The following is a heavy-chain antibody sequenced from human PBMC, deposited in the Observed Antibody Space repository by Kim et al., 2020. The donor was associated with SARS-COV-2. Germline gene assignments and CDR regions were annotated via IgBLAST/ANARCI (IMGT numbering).Heavy chain of an antibody. V-gene: IGHV7-4-1*02. Sequence: APVKVSCKASGYTFTSYAMNWVRQAPGQGLEWMGWINTNTGNPTYAQGFTGRFVFSLDTSVSTAYLQISSLKAEDTAVYYCASTFWSGYTSWFDPWGQGTLVTVSS. CDR3: ASTFWSGYTSWFDP. CDR2: INTNTGNP. J-gene: IGHJ5*02. CDR1: GYTFTSYA. D-gene: IGHD3-3*01.